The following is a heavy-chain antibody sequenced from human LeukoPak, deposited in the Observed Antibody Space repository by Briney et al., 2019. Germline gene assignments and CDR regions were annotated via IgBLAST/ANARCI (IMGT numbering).Heavy chain of an antibody. D-gene: IGHD4-17*01. V-gene: IGHV1-2*02. CDR2: INPNSGGT. CDR3: ARSLSPGDYVANWFDP. CDR1: GYTFTGYY. Sequence: GASVKVSCKASGYTFTGYYMHWVRQAPGQGLEWMGWINPNSGGTNYAQKFQGRVTMTRDTSISTAYMEPSRLRSDDTAVYYCARSLSPGDYVANWFDPWGQGTLVTVSS. J-gene: IGHJ5*02.